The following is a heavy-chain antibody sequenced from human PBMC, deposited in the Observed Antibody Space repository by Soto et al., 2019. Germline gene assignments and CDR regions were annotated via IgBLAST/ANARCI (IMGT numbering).Heavy chain of an antibody. CDR1: GFIFRNYA. D-gene: IGHD5-18*01. J-gene: IGHJ4*02. CDR2: ISGSAGSR. V-gene: IGHV3-23*01. CDR3: AKDGYTPGQPDY. Sequence: EVQLLESGGGLVQPGGSLRLSCAASGFIFRNYAMSWVRQAPGKGLEWVSAISGSAGSRYYADSVKGRVTISRDNSKNTLYLQMNSLRAAATAVYYCAKDGYTPGQPDYWGQGTLVTVSS.